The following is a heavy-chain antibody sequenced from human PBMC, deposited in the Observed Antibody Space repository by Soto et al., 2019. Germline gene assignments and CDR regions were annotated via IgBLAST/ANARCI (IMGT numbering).Heavy chain of an antibody. CDR3: ARDPLGYGTSSSGVDY. Sequence: EVQLVESGGGLVQPGGSLRLSCAAAGFTLSIYWMHWVRQVPGKGLVWVSRINSDASRTNYADSVKGRFTISRDNAKNTLYLQMNSLIAEDTAVYYCARDPLGYGTSSSGVDYWGQGTLVTVSS. V-gene: IGHV3-74*01. D-gene: IGHD6-6*01. CDR2: INSDASRT. CDR1: GFTLSIYW. J-gene: IGHJ4*02.